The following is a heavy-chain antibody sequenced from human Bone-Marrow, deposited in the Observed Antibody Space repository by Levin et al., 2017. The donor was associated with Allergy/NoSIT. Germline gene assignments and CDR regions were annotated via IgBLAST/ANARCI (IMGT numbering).Heavy chain of an antibody. CDR2: IFPTGSP. V-gene: IGHV4/OR15-8*01. CDR3: ARGGNCGGDCYLDL. CDR1: GGSISTRNW. D-gene: IGHD2-21*02. Sequence: NSSETLSLTCVVSGGSISTRNWWSWVRHSPGKGLEWIGEIFPTGSPNYRSSFRNRVTLSVDKSKNQFSLTLTSVTADDTAIYYCARGGNCGGDCYLDLWGPGTLVTVSS. J-gene: IGHJ5*02.